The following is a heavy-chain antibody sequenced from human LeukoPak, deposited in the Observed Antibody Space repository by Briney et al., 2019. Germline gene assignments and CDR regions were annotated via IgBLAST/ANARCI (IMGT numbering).Heavy chain of an antibody. D-gene: IGHD6-19*01. CDR3: ARGPPIAVAGYYYYYYMDV. V-gene: IGHV4-34*01. CDR1: GGSFSGYY. CDR2: INHSGST. J-gene: IGHJ6*03. Sequence: PSETLSLTCAVYGGSFSGYYWSWIRQPPGKGLEWIGEINHSGSTNYNPSLKSRVTISVDTSKNQFSLKPSSVTAADTAVYYCARGPPIAVAGYYYYYYMDVWGKGTTVTVSS.